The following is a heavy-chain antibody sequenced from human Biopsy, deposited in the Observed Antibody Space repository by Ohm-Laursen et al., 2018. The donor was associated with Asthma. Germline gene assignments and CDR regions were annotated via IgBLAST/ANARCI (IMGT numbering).Heavy chain of an antibody. Sequence: PSVSLSCTTSAYTFNSAGITWARQAPGQGLGWMGWISVYNGNTKVAQKLQDRVTMITDTSTSTAYMELRSLRSDDTAVYFCARAVDYSHYYGIDVWGQGTTVTVS. CDR3: ARAVDYSHYYGIDV. CDR2: ISVYNGNT. D-gene: IGHD3-10*01. CDR1: AYTFNSAG. J-gene: IGHJ6*02. V-gene: IGHV1-18*01.